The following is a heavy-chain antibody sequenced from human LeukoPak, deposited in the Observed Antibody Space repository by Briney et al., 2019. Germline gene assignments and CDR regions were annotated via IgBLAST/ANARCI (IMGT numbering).Heavy chain of an antibody. CDR1: GYTFTSYG. CDR2: ISAYNGNT. V-gene: IGHV1-18*01. CDR3: AGDDRGEAVAVGFDP. D-gene: IGHD6-19*01. Sequence: GASVKVSCKASGYTFTSYGISWVRQAPGQGLEWMGWISAYNGNTNYAQKLQGRVTMTTDTSTSTAYMELRSLRSDDTAVYYCAGDDRGEAVAVGFDPWGQGTLVTVSS. J-gene: IGHJ5*02.